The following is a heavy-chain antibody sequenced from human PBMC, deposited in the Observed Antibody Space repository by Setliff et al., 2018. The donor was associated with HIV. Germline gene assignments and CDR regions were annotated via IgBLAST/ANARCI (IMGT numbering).Heavy chain of an antibody. Sequence: ASVKVSCKASGYTFTGYSMHWVRQAPGQGLEWMGWINPDSGGINFAQKFQGRVTMTRVTAISTAYMELSGLRAEDTAVYYCARGGGSWSLYYYYMDVWGKGTTVTVSS. J-gene: IGHJ6*03. D-gene: IGHD6-13*01. CDR3: ARGGGSWSLYYYYMDV. CDR1: GYTFTGYS. V-gene: IGHV1-2*02. CDR2: INPDSGGI.